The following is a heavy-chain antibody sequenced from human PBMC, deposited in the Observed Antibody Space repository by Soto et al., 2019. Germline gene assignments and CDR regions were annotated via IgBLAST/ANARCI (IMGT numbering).Heavy chain of an antibody. CDR1: GFSFSDYG. Sequence: MQLMESGGGVVQPGRSLRLSCAASGFSFSDYGMYWVRQAPGKGLEWVSRASPDGTSTSYADSVKGRFTISRDNAKNTLFMQMNSLRAEDTAVYYCTRHGSGDYFLFDPWGQGTLVTVSS. J-gene: IGHJ5*02. CDR3: TRHGSGDYFLFDP. D-gene: IGHD4-17*01. CDR2: ASPDGTST. V-gene: IGHV3-74*02.